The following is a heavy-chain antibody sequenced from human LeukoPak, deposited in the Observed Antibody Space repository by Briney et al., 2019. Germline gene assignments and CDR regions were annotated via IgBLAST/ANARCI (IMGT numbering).Heavy chain of an antibody. D-gene: IGHD2-15*01. CDR2: INPNSGGT. Sequence: ASVKVFCSASGYTFTGYYMHWERQAPGQGLEWMGWINPNSGGTNYAQKFQGRVTMTRDTSISTAYMELSRLRSDDTAVYYCARDPIVVVVAASGYYGMDVWGQGTTVTVSS. J-gene: IGHJ6*02. CDR1: GYTFTGYY. CDR3: ARDPIVVVVAASGYYGMDV. V-gene: IGHV1-2*02.